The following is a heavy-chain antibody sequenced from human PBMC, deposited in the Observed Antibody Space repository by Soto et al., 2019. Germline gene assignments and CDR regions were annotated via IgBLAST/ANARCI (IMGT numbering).Heavy chain of an antibody. CDR2: IYYSGST. CDR3: ARAQRSSSFPFDP. J-gene: IGHJ5*02. Sequence: QVQLQESGPGLVKPSETLSLTCTVSGGSISSYYWSWIRQPPGKGLEWIGYIYYSGSTNYNPSLTSRVTISVDTSKNPFSLQLSSMTAADTAVYYCARAQRSSSFPFDPWGQGTLVTVSS. D-gene: IGHD6-13*01. CDR1: GGSISSYY. V-gene: IGHV4-59*01.